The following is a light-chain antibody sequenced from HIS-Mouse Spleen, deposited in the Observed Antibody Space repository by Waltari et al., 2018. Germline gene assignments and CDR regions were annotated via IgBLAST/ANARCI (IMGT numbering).Light chain of an antibody. Sequence: DIVMTQSPDSLAVSLGERATINCKSSQSVLYSSNNKNYLAWYQQKPGQPPKLRIYWASTRESGVPDRFSGSGSGTDFTLTISSLQAEDVAVYYCQQYYSTPPLFTFGPGTKVDIK. CDR3: QQYYSTPPLFT. J-gene: IGKJ3*01. CDR2: WAS. V-gene: IGKV4-1*01. CDR1: QSVLYSSNNKNY.